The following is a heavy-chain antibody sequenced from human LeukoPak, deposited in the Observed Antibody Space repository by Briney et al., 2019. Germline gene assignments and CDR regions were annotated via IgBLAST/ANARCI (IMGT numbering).Heavy chain of an antibody. D-gene: IGHD2-15*01. CDR2: ISGSGGST. Sequence: GGSLRLSCAASEFTFSSYAMSWVRQAPGKGLEWVSAISGSGGSTYYADSVKGRFTISRDNSKNTLYLQMNSLRAEDTAVYYCARGVAATGDFDYWGQGTLVTVSS. CDR3: ARGVAATGDFDY. J-gene: IGHJ4*02. V-gene: IGHV3-23*01. CDR1: EFTFSSYA.